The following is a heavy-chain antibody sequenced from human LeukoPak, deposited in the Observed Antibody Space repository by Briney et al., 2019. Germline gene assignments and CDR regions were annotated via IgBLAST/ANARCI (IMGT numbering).Heavy chain of an antibody. Sequence: SETLSLTCTVSGGSINSGYNYWSWIRQHPGKGLEWIGYIYYSGSTNYNPSLKSRLAISVDTSKNQFSLRLSSVTAADTAVYYCARDQHGMDVWGQGTTVTVSS. CDR2: IYYSGST. J-gene: IGHJ6*02. CDR3: ARDQHGMDV. V-gene: IGHV4-31*03. CDR1: GGSINSGYNY.